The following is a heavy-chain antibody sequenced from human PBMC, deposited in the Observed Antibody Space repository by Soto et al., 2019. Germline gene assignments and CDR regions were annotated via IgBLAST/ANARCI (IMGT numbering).Heavy chain of an antibody. CDR3: ASQEYNWNPRAYDY. V-gene: IGHV4-39*01. Sequence: SETLSLTCTVSGGSISSSSYYWGWIRQPPGKGLEWIGSIYYSGSTYYNPSLKSRVTISVDTSKNQFSLKLSSVTAADTAVYYCASQEYNWNPRAYDYWGQGTLVTVSS. D-gene: IGHD1-20*01. J-gene: IGHJ4*02. CDR2: IYYSGST. CDR1: GGSISSSSYY.